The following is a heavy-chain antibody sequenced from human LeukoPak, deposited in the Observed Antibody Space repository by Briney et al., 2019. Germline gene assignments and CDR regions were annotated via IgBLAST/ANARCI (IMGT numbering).Heavy chain of an antibody. D-gene: IGHD6-13*01. CDR1: GGSLTNYY. J-gene: IGHJ6*03. CDR2: SYYSGIT. CDR3: VRGGSSSWPYYYYYMDV. Sequence: PSETLSLTCTVSGGSLTNYYWSWIRQPPGKGLEWIGHSYYSGITNYNPSLKSRVTISVDTSKNQFSLRLSSVTAVDTAVYYCVRGGSSSWPYYYYYMDVWGKGTTVTVSS. V-gene: IGHV4-59*01.